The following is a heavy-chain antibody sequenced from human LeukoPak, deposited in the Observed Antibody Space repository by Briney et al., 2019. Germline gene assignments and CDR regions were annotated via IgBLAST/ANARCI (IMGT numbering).Heavy chain of an antibody. CDR1: GGSFSGYY. D-gene: IGHD2-21*02. V-gene: IGHV4-34*01. Sequence: SETLSLTCAVYGGSFSGYYWSWIRQPPGKGPEWIGEINHSGSTNYNPSLKSRVTISVDTSKNQFSLKLSSVTAADTAVYYCARGGVVVTAKIIDYWGQGTLVTVSS. J-gene: IGHJ4*02. CDR3: ARGGVVVTAKIIDY. CDR2: INHSGST.